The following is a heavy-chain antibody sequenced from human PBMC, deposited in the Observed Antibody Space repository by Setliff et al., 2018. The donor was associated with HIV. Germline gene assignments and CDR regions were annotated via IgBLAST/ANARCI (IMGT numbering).Heavy chain of an antibody. Sequence: ASVKVSCKTSGYIFDAYAITWVRQAPGPGLEWMGWISPYNGDINYAQKVQGRVTVTIDTSATTAYMELRSLTPDDTAVYYCARGPKLMIPTSNWFDSWGQGTPVTAPQ. J-gene: IGHJ5*01. CDR3: ARGPKLMIPTSNWFDS. D-gene: IGHD3-22*01. CDR2: ISPYNGDI. CDR1: GYIFDAYA. V-gene: IGHV1-18*01.